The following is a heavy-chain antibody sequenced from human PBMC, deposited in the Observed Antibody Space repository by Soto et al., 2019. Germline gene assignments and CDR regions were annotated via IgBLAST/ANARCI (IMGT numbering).Heavy chain of an antibody. J-gene: IGHJ4*02. D-gene: IGHD2-8*01. CDR3: AADATAWQQMVPSDY. CDR2: IAVGSGYT. Sequence: SVKVSCKASGFTFTSSAFQWVRQARGQRLEWIGWIAVGSGYTNYAQRFQDRVTLTRDMSTATTYMELSRLTSEDTAIYYCAADATAWQQMVPSDYWGQGTLVIVSS. CDR1: GFTFTSSA. V-gene: IGHV1-58*01.